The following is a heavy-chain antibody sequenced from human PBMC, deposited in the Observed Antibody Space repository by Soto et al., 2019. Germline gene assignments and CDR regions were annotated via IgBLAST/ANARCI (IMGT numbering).Heavy chain of an antibody. CDR3: ARHERITIFGVVHYYYCGMDV. CDR1: GYSFTSYW. D-gene: IGHD3-3*01. Sequence: GESLKISCKGSGYSFTSYWISWVRQMPGKGLEWMGRIDPSDSYTNYSPSFQGHVTISADKSISTAYLQWSSLKASDTAMYYCARHERITIFGVVHYYYCGMDVWGQGTTVTVSS. J-gene: IGHJ6*02. V-gene: IGHV5-10-1*01. CDR2: IDPSDSYT.